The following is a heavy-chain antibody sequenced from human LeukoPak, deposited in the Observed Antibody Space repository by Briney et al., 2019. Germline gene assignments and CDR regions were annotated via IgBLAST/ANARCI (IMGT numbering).Heavy chain of an antibody. CDR1: GFTFSDYY. J-gene: IGHJ6*02. Sequence: AGGSLRLSCAASGFTFSDYYMSWIRQAPGEGLEWVSYISSSSSYTNYADSVKGRFTISRDNAKNSLYLQMNSLRAEDTAVYYCARAPHYSNYGPYYYGMDVWGQGTTVTVSS. CDR2: ISSSSSYT. V-gene: IGHV3-11*06. D-gene: IGHD4-11*01. CDR3: ARAPHYSNYGPYYYGMDV.